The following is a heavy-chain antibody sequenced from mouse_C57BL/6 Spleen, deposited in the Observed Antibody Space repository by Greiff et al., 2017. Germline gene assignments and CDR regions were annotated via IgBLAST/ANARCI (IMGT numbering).Heavy chain of an antibody. V-gene: IGHV1-54*01. J-gene: IGHJ2*01. CDR3: ARSGGYGGY. D-gene: IGHD2-2*01. Sequence: QVQLQQSGAELVRPGTSVKVSCKASGYAFTNYLIEWVKQRPGQGLEWIGVINPGSGGTNYNQKFKGKDTLTADKSSSTAYMQLSSLTSEDAAVYYCARSGGYGGYWGQGTTLTVSS. CDR1: GYAFTNYL. CDR2: INPGSGGT.